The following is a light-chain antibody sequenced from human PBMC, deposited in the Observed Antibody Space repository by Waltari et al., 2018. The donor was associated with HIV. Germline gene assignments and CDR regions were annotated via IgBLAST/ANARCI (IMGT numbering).Light chain of an antibody. CDR2: DNY. CDR3: GTWDSGLSAVV. J-gene: IGLJ3*02. CDR1: SSNIGSND. Sequence: QSVLTQPPSVSAAPGQRVTISCSGSSSNIGSNDVSWYQQLPGTAPKLLIFDNYKRPSGIPDRFPGSKSGTSATLGITGLQTGDEADYYCGTWDSGLSAVVFGGGTKLTVL. V-gene: IGLV1-51*01.